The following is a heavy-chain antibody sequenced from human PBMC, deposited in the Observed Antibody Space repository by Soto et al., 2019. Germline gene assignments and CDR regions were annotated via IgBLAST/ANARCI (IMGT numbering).Heavy chain of an antibody. J-gene: IGHJ6*02. V-gene: IGHV5-51*01. Sequence: PGESLKISCKGSGYSFTSYWIGWVRQMPGKGLEWMGIIYPGDSDTRYSPSFQGQGTISADKSISTAYLQWSSLKASDTAMYYCARTGMYYDFWSGYYIDYYYGMDVWGQGTTVTVSS. CDR3: ARTGMYYDFWSGYYIDYYYGMDV. CDR2: IYPGDSDT. D-gene: IGHD3-3*01. CDR1: GYSFTSYW.